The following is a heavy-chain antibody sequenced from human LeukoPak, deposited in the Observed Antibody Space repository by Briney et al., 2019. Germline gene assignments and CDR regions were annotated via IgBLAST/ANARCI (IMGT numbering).Heavy chain of an antibody. V-gene: IGHV1-2*02. CDR3: ARIGVSGSYWDFDQ. CDR1: GYTYTDYF. J-gene: IGHJ4*02. D-gene: IGHD1-26*01. CDR2: VTPNSGNT. Sequence: GASVKVSCKTSGYTYTDYFMHWVRQAPGQGGQGLEWMGWVTPNSGNTKYAQKFQGRVTMTRDMSISTAYMELSRLTSDDTAIYYCARIGVSGSYWDFDQWGQGTLVTVSS.